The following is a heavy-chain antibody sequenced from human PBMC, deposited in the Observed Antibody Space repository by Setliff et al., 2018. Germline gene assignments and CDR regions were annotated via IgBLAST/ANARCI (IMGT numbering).Heavy chain of an antibody. CDR3: TREASVDFWSGYPYYYYMDV. CDR1: GFTFGDYA. J-gene: IGHJ6*03. Sequence: GGSLRFSCTASGFTFGDYAMSRVRQAPGKGLEWVGFIRSKAYGGTTEYAASVKGRFTISRDDSKSIAYLQMNSLKTEGTAVYYCTREASVDFWSGYPYYYYMDVWGKGTTVTVSS. CDR2: IRSKAYGGTT. D-gene: IGHD3-3*01. V-gene: IGHV3-49*04.